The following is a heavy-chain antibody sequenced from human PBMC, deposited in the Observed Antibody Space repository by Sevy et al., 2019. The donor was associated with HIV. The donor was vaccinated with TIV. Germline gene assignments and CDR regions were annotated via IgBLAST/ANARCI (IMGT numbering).Heavy chain of an antibody. CDR3: ATRITIFGVVIISGY. D-gene: IGHD3-3*01. CDR1: GFTFSSYA. J-gene: IGHJ4*02. V-gene: IGHV3-30*04. CDR2: ISYDGSNK. Sequence: GGSLRLSCAASGFTFSSYAMHWVRQAPGKGLEWVAVISYDGSNKYYADSVKGRSTISRDNSKNTLYLQMNSLRAEDTAVYYCATRITIFGVVIISGYWGQGTLVTVSS.